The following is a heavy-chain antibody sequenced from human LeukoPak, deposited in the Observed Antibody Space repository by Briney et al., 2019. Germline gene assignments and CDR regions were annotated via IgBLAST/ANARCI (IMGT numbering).Heavy chain of an antibody. Sequence: ASVKVSCKASRYTLTGYDFHWVRQAPGQGFEWVGYIDPSTGATNYAQKFQGRVTLTRDTSITTAYMELIRLTSDDAALYFCARARDSGWEEYVRHWGQGTLVTVSS. CDR1: RYTLTGYD. CDR3: ARARDSGWEEYVRH. J-gene: IGHJ1*01. CDR2: IDPSTGAT. D-gene: IGHD6-19*01. V-gene: IGHV1-2*02.